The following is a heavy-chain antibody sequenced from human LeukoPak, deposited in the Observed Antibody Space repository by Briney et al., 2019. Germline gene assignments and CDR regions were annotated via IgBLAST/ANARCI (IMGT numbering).Heavy chain of an antibody. Sequence: SETLTLTCTASGCSISSYCWSWIRQPPGKGLEWIGYIYPTGSTTYNPSLKSRLTISVATSTNHFSLKLSSVPAADTAVYYCARGIAAAGYNSFDPSGQGTLVTASS. CDR3: ARGIAAAGYNSFDP. CDR2: IYPTGST. D-gene: IGHD6-13*01. J-gene: IGHJ5*02. CDR1: GCSISSYC. V-gene: IGHV4-4*09.